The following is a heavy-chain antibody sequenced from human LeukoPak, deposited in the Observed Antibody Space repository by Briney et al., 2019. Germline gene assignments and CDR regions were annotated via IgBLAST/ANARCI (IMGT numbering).Heavy chain of an antibody. D-gene: IGHD3-10*01. CDR3: ARDGHAYGRGSPHY. CDR1: GFTFSDYY. Sequence: GGSLRLSCAASGFTFSDYYMSWIRQAPGKGLEWVSYISSSGSTKYYADSVKGRFTISRDKAKNSYLQMNSLRAEDTAVYYCARDGHAYGRGSPHYWGQGTLVTVSS. J-gene: IGHJ4*02. V-gene: IGHV3-11*01. CDR2: ISSSGSTK.